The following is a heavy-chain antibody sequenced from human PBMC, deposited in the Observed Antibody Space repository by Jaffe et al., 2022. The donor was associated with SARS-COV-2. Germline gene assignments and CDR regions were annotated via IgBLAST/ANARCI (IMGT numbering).Heavy chain of an antibody. D-gene: IGHD4-17*01. J-gene: IGHJ3*02. CDR1: GFTFSSYA. CDR3: AKGARDYGDYTLDAFDI. CDR2: ISGSGGST. Sequence: EVQLVESGGGLVQPGGSLRLSCAASGFTFSSYAMSWVRQAPGKGLEWVSAISGSGGSTYYADSVKGRFTISRDNSKNTLYLQMNSLRAEDTAVYYCAKGARDYGDYTLDAFDIWGQGTMVTVSS. V-gene: IGHV3-23*04.